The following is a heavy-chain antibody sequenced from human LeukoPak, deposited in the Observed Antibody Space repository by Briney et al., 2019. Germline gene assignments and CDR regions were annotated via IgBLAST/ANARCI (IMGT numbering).Heavy chain of an antibody. CDR3: ATDYGVYGFDY. J-gene: IGHJ4*02. CDR2: INTDGSGT. CDR1: GFTFSTYW. D-gene: IGHD4-17*01. V-gene: IGHV3-74*01. Sequence: GGSLRLSCAASGFTFSTYWMHWVRQAPGKGLVWVSRINTDGSGTSYADSVKGRFTISRDNAKNTLYLQMNSLRAEDTAVYYCATDYGVYGFDYGGQGTLVTVSS.